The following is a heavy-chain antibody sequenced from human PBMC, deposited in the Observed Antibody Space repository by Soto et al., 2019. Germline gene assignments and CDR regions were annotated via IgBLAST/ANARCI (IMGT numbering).Heavy chain of an antibody. V-gene: IGHV5-51*01. Sequence: GESLKISCKGSGYSFTSYWIGWVRQMPGKGLELMGIIYPGDSDTRYSPSFQGQVTISADKSISTAYLQWSSLKASDTAMYYCARHGLGYCSGGSCYQTLNYYYGMDVWGQGTTVTVSS. CDR3: ARHGLGYCSGGSCYQTLNYYYGMDV. J-gene: IGHJ6*02. D-gene: IGHD2-15*01. CDR2: IYPGDSDT. CDR1: GYSFTSYW.